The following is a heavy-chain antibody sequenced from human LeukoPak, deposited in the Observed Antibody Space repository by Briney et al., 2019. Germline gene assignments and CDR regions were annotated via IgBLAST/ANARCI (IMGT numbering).Heavy chain of an antibody. Sequence: SETLSLTCTVPGGSIRSRSYYWGWVRKPPGKGPGWMGRIYYSGSTYYNLSLKRRDTISIDTAKNKFSLKLHSETPADTAVYYCAGDFGGYSYGHPFDYWGQGTLVTVSS. D-gene: IGHD5-18*01. CDR2: IYYSGST. V-gene: IGHV4-39*07. CDR1: GGSIRSRSYY. CDR3: AGDFGGYSYGHPFDY. J-gene: IGHJ4*02.